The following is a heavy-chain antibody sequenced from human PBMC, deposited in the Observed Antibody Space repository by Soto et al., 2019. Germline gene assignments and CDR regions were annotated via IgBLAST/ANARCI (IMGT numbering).Heavy chain of an antibody. J-gene: IGHJ4*02. CDR2: ISAYNGNT. V-gene: IGHV1-18*01. D-gene: IGHD4-17*01. CDR1: GYTLTELS. CDR3: ARPGHGDYGAFDY. Sequence: ASVKVSCKVSGYTLTELSMHWVRQAPGQGLEWMGWISAYNGNTNYAQKLQGRVTMTTDTSTSTAYMELRSLRSDDTAVYYCARPGHGDYGAFDYWGQGTLVTVSS.